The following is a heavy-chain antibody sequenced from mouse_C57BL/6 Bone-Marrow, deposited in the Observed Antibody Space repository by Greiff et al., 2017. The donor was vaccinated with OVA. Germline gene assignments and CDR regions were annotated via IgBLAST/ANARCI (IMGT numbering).Heavy chain of an antibody. Sequence: VQLQQSGPELVKPGASVKIPCKASGYTFTDYNMDWVKQSHGKSLEWIGDINPNNGGTIYNQKFKGKATLTVDKSSSTAYMELRSLTSEDTAVYYCARKGYYGPWFAYWGQGTLVTVSA. V-gene: IGHV1-18*01. CDR2: INPNNGGT. J-gene: IGHJ3*01. CDR1: GYTFTDYN. CDR3: ARKGYYGPWFAY. D-gene: IGHD1-1*01.